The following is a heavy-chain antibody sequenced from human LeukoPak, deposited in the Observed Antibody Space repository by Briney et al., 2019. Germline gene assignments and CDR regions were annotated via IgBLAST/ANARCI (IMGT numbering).Heavy chain of an antibody. CDR2: IYYSGST. J-gene: IGHJ4*02. D-gene: IGHD2/OR15-2a*01. CDR3: ARLGNYFHPHY. V-gene: IGHV4-34*01. Sequence: SETLSLTCAVYGGSFSGYYWSWIRQPPGKGLEWIGSIYYSGSTYYNPSLKSRVSISVDTSKNQFSLKLSSVTAADTAVYYCARLGNYFHPHYWGQGTLVTVSS. CDR1: GGSFSGYY.